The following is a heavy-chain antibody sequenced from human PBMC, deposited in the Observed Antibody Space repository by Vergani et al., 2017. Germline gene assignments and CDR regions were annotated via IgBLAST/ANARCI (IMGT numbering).Heavy chain of an antibody. J-gene: IGHJ3*02. CDR2: MYESGST. CDR3: ARIYGGNSDVFDI. D-gene: IGHD4-23*01. V-gene: IGHV4-4*07. Sequence: QVQLQESGPGLVKPSETLSLTCSVSGGSMSSYYWSWLRQPAGKGLEWIGRMYESGSTNNNPSLKSRVTMSLDTSKNQFSLKLTSVTAADTAVYYCARIYGGNSDVFDIWGQGTMVTVSS. CDR1: GGSMSSYY.